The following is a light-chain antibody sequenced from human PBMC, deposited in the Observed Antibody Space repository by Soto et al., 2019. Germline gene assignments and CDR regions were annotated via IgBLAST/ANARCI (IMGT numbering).Light chain of an antibody. CDR2: DAS. J-gene: IGKJ2*01. CDR3: QQYGGSPYT. Sequence: EIVLTQSPATLSLSPGERATLSCRASQSVSSYLAWYQQKPGQAPRLLIYDASNRATGIPARFSGSGSGTDFTLTISSLEPEDFAVYYCQQYGGSPYTFGLGTKVDIK. CDR1: QSVSSY. V-gene: IGKV3-11*01.